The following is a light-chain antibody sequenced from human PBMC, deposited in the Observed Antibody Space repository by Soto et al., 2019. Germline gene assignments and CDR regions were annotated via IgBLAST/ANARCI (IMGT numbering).Light chain of an antibody. CDR2: GAT. Sequence: DIQMTQSPSSLSASIGDRVTIICRASEGINNHLVWFQQKPGKAPKSLIYGATYLQSGVPSRFSGSEFGTEFSLTISSLQPKDIATYYCQQYQRYPPSFGGGTKVDIK. V-gene: IGKV1-16*01. CDR3: QQYQRYPPS. CDR1: EGINNH. J-gene: IGKJ4*01.